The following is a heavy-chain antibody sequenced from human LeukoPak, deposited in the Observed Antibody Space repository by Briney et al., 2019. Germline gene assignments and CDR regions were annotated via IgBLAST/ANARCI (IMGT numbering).Heavy chain of an antibody. D-gene: IGHD6-19*01. V-gene: IGHV5-51*01. CDR2: IFPGDSDT. Sequence: GESLKISCKGSGYSFTSYWIGWVRQMPGEGLEWRGIIFPGDSDTRYSPSFQGQVTISADKSISTAYLQWSSLKASDTAMYYCARRRGIAVAGTTNYYYYYYMDVWGKGTTVTVSS. J-gene: IGHJ6*03. CDR3: ARRRGIAVAGTTNYYYYYYMDV. CDR1: GYSFTSYW.